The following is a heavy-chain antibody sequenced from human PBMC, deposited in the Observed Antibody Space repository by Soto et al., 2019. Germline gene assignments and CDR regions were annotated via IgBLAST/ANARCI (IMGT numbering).Heavy chain of an antibody. CDR3: AKDLPHPRYY. CDR2: IKQDGSEK. CDR1: GFNFSSYW. V-gene: IGHV3-7*05. J-gene: IGHJ4*02. Sequence: GGSLRLSCAVSGFNFSSYWMSWIRQAPGKGLEWVANIKQDGSEKYYVDSVKGRFTISRDNSKNTLYLQMNSLRAEDTAVYYCAKDLPHPRYYWGQGTLVTVSS.